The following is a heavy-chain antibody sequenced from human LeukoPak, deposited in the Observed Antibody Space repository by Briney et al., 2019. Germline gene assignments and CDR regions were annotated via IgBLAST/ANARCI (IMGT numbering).Heavy chain of an antibody. CDR1: GFTFSSYG. CDR2: ISYDGSNK. J-gene: IGHJ4*02. CDR3: AKDLSGSYYLGGY. D-gene: IGHD1-26*01. V-gene: IGHV3-30*18. Sequence: PGGSLRLSCAASGFTFSSYGMHWVRQAPGKGLEWVAVISYDGSNKYYADSVKGRFTISRDNSKNTLYLQMNSLRAEDTAVYYCAKDLSGSYYLGGYWGQGTLVTVSS.